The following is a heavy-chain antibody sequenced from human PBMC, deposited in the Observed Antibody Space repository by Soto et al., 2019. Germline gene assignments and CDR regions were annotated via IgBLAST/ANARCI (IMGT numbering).Heavy chain of an antibody. CDR1: GYSFSTYG. D-gene: IGHD2-8*01. CDR3: AKNGHPPYYYYGMDV. Sequence: QGQLVQSGAEVKQPGASVKVSCKASGYSFSTYGISWVRQAPGQGLEWMGWISGYNGDTNYAQKFQGRVTTTXXXSXXTAYLELRRLTYDDTAVYFCAKNGHPPYYYYGMDVWGQGTTVTVSS. CDR2: ISGYNGDT. V-gene: IGHV1-18*01. J-gene: IGHJ6*02.